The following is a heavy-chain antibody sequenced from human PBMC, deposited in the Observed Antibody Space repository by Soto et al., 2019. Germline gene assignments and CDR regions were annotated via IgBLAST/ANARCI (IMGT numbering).Heavy chain of an antibody. CDR3: ATLPAAMYFYGSDV. D-gene: IGHD2-2*01. CDR1: GDSISGSQW. V-gene: IGHV4-38-2*01. Sequence: PSETLSLTCAVSGDSISGSQWWSWVRQTPGKGLEWLGSILHSGSTYYNPSLKSRLTLSVDTSEDQFSLNLSSVTATDTGVYYCATLPAAMYFYGSDVWGPGTTVTVSS. J-gene: IGHJ6*02. CDR2: ILHSGST.